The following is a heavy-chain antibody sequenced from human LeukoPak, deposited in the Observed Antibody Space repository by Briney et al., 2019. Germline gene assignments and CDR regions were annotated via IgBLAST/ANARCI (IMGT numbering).Heavy chain of an antibody. J-gene: IGHJ4*02. Sequence: GGSLRLSCAASGFTFSSYAMTWVRQAPGKGLEWVSAISASGGSTYYADSVKGRFTISRDNSKNTLYLQMNSLRAEDTAVYYCARARRDRSWYIDDCWGQGTLVTVSS. D-gene: IGHD6-13*01. CDR1: GFTFSSYA. V-gene: IGHV3-23*01. CDR3: ARARRDRSWYIDDC. CDR2: ISASGGST.